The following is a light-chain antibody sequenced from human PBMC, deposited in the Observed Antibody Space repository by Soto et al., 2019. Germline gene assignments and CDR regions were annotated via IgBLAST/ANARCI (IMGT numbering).Light chain of an antibody. V-gene: IGLV2-14*01. J-gene: IGLJ1*01. CDR3: SSYTSSSTQV. Sequence: QSALTQPASVSGSPGQSITISCTGTSSDVGGYNYVSWYQQHPGKAPKLMIYEVSYRPSGVSNRFSGSKSGNTASLTISRLQAEDEADYYCSSYTSSSTQVFGTGTKVTVL. CDR1: SSDVGGYNY. CDR2: EVS.